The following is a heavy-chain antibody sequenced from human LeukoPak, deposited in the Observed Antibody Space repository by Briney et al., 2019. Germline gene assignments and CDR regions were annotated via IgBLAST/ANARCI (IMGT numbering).Heavy chain of an antibody. J-gene: IGHJ6*02. CDR1: GYTFTGYY. CDR3: ARDVLSVRDYYYYGMDV. Sequence: ASVKVSCKASGYTFTGYYMHWVRQAPGQELEWMGWINPNSGGTNYAQKFQGRVTMTRDTSISTAYMELSRLRSDDTAVYYCARDVLSVRDYYYYGMDVWGQGTTVTVSS. V-gene: IGHV1-2*02. D-gene: IGHD2/OR15-2a*01. CDR2: INPNSGGT.